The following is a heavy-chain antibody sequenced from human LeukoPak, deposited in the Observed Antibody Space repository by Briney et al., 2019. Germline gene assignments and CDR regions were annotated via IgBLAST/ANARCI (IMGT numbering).Heavy chain of an antibody. CDR1: GDSVSSGMYY. V-gene: IGHV4-61*01. J-gene: IGHJ6*03. CDR3: ARTPSRPNYYYYMDV. Sequence: PSETLSLTCTVSGDSVSSGMYYWSWIRQPPGKGLEWIGHIYYSGSTKYNPSLKSRVTISVDTSKNQLSLKLSSVTAADTAVYYCARTPSRPNYYYYMDVWGKGTTVTVSS. CDR2: IYYSGST.